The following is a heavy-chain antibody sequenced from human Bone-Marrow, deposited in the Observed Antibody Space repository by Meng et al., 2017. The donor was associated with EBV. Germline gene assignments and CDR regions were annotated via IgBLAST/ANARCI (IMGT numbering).Heavy chain of an antibody. J-gene: IGHJ4*02. CDR2: IYHSGST. CDR3: ARGGYGGNPLDY. CDR1: GGSISSGGYS. Sequence: QLQLQDAGSGLVKPSQTLSLTCAVSGGSISSGGYSWSWIRQPPGKGLEWIGYIYHSGSTYYNPSLKSRVTISVDRSKNQFSLKLSSVTAADTAVYYCARGGYGGNPLDYWGQGTLVTVAS. D-gene: IGHD4-23*01. V-gene: IGHV4-30-2*01.